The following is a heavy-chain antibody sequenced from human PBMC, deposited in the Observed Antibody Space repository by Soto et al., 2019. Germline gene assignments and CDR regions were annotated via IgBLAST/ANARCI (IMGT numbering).Heavy chain of an antibody. CDR1: GGSISSGGYY. J-gene: IGHJ4*02. D-gene: IGHD6-6*01. Sequence: PSETLSLTCTVSGGSISSGGYYWSWIRQHPGKGLEWIGYIYYSGSTYYNPSLKSRVTISVDTSKNQFSLKLSSVAAADTPVYYCARGGGSSSSLSFDYWGQGTLVTVSS. CDR2: IYYSGST. V-gene: IGHV4-31*03. CDR3: ARGGGSSSSLSFDY.